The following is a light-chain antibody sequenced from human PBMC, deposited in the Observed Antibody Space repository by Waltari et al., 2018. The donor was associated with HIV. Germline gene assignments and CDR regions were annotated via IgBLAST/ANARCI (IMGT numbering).Light chain of an antibody. CDR1: QSVTSS. Sequence: ELAVTQCRDTLSSPPRRRGTLSCSASQSVTSSLVWFQQKPGQPPRLLNRDASSSAPGIPAGFSGNGSGTGFTLSVRRLEDEDSAVYYCHQRSNWAETFGQGTNLEI. CDR2: DAS. CDR3: HQRSNWAET. J-gene: IGKJ2*01. V-gene: IGKV3-11*01.